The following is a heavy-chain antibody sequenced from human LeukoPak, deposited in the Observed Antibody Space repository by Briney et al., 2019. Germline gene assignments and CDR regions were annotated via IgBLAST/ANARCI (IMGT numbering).Heavy chain of an antibody. CDR3: ARGVAPVPYYFDY. Sequence: PSETLSLTCTVSGGSISSGSYYWSWIRQPAGKGLEWIGRIYTSGSTNYNPSLKSRVTISVDTSKNQFSLKLSSVTAADTAVYYCARGVAPVPYYFDYWGQGTLVTVSS. CDR1: GGSISSGSYY. CDR2: IYTSGST. V-gene: IGHV4-61*02. D-gene: IGHD3-3*01. J-gene: IGHJ4*02.